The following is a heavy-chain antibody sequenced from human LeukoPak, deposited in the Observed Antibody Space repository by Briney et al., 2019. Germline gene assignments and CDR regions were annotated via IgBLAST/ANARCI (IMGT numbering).Heavy chain of an antibody. Sequence: PGRSLRLSCAASGFTFSSYGMHWVRQAPGKGLEWVAVISYDGSNKYYADSVKGRFTISRDNSKNTLYLQMNSLRAEDTAVYYCAKDHIAVAGPLYYFDYWGQGTLVTVSS. D-gene: IGHD6-19*01. V-gene: IGHV3-30*18. J-gene: IGHJ4*02. CDR1: GFTFSSYG. CDR2: ISYDGSNK. CDR3: AKDHIAVAGPLYYFDY.